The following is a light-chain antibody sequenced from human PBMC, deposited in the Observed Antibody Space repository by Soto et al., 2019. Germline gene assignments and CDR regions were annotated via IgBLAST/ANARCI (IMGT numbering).Light chain of an antibody. CDR1: QSVSNW. CDR3: QQYNYYWT. Sequence: DIQMTQSPSTLSASVGDRVTISCRASQSVSNWLAWYQQKPGKAPKLLIYKASSLESGVPSRFSGSGSGTEFTLTVRSLQPDDFATYYCQQYNYYWTFGQGTKVEIK. J-gene: IGKJ1*01. CDR2: KAS. V-gene: IGKV1-5*03.